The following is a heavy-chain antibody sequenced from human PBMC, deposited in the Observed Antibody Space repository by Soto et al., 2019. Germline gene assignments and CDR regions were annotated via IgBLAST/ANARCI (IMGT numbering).Heavy chain of an antibody. J-gene: IGHJ4*02. V-gene: IGHV1-69*08. CDR2: IIPILGIA. CDR1: GGTFSSYT. Sequence: QVQLVQSGAEVKKPGSSVKCSCKASGGTFSSYTISWVRQATGQGLEWMGRIIPILGIANYAQKFQGRVTITADKSTSTAYMELSSLSSEDTAVYYCARDSRHGGYDPFDYWCQGTLVTVSS. CDR3: ARDSRHGGYDPFDY. D-gene: IGHD5-12*01.